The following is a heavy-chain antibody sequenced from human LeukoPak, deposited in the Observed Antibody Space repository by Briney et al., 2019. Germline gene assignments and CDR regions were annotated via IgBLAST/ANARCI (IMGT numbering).Heavy chain of an antibody. CDR1: GATFSSYS. V-gene: IGHV1-69*13. CDR3: AAPSAYDSSGYYYWAYFDY. CDR2: IIPIFGQA. D-gene: IGHD3-22*01. Sequence: GPSVKLSCKASGATFSSYSISWVRQAPGHWLEWMGGIIPIFGQANYAQKFQGRVTITADESTSTAYMELSSLRSEDTAVYYCAAPSAYDSSGYYYWAYFDYWGQGTLVTVSS. J-gene: IGHJ4*02.